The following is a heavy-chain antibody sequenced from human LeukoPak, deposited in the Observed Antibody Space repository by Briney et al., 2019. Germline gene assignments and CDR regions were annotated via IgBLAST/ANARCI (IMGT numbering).Heavy chain of an antibody. CDR3: AREGATVVTPDVAFDI. J-gene: IGHJ3*02. CDR1: GGTFSSYA. Sequence: GASVKVSCKASGGTFSSYAISWVRQAPGQGLEWMGGIIPIFGTANYAQKFQGRVTITTDESTSTAYMELSRLRSDDTAVYYCAREGATVVTPDVAFDIWGQGQWSPSLQ. CDR2: IIPIFGTA. D-gene: IGHD4-23*01. V-gene: IGHV1-69*05.